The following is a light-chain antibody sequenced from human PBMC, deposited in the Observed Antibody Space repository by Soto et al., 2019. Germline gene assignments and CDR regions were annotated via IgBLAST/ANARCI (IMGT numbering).Light chain of an antibody. V-gene: IGKV3-20*01. Sequence: EIVLTQSPGTLSLSPGERATLSCRASQSVSSSYLAWYQQKPGQAPRLLIYGASSRATGIPDRFSGSGSGTDFTLTISRLETADFAVYYCQQYGDSPCTFGQGTKLEIK. CDR1: QSVSSSY. J-gene: IGKJ2*02. CDR3: QQYGDSPCT. CDR2: GAS.